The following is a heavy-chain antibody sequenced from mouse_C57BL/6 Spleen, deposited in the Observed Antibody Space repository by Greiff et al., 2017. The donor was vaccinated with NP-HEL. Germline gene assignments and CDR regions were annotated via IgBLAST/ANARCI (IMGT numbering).Heavy chain of an antibody. CDR1: GFTFSSYA. CDR2: ISSGGDYI. Sequence: DVHLVESGEGLVKPGGSLKLSCAASGFTFSSYAMSWVRQTPEKRLEWVAYISSGGDYIYYADTVKGRFTISRDNARNTLYLQMSSLKSEDTAMYYCTRAGNYYGSSYAWFAYWGQGTLVTVSA. J-gene: IGHJ3*01. V-gene: IGHV5-9-1*02. D-gene: IGHD1-1*01. CDR3: TRAGNYYGSSYAWFAY.